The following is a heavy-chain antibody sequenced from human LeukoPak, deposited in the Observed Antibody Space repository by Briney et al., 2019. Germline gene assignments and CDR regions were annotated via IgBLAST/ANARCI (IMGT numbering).Heavy chain of an antibody. CDR2: VNPKSGNT. D-gene: IGHD2-2*01. CDR1: GYTFVNYD. Sequence: VASVKVSCKASGYTFVNYDINRVRQATGQGLEWMGCVNPKSGNTGSAPKFQGRVTMTRDTSTSTAYMELSSLRSEDTAVYYCARVVVIVPGTNIYFDYWGQGTLVTVSP. V-gene: IGHV1-8*01. J-gene: IGHJ4*02. CDR3: ARVVVIVPGTNIYFDY.